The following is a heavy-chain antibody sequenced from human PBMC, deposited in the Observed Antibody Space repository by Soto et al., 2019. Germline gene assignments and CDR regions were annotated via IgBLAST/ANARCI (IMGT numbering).Heavy chain of an antibody. CDR2: IYYSGST. CDR3: ARAAGYNWNYGDYYYGMDV. Sequence: SETLSLTCPVSGGSISSGDYYWSWIRQPPGKVLEWIGYIYYSGSTYYNPSLKSRVTISVDTSKNQFSLKLSSVTAADTAVYYCARAAGYNWNYGDYYYGMDVWGQGTTVTVSS. V-gene: IGHV4-30-4*01. J-gene: IGHJ6*02. D-gene: IGHD1-7*01. CDR1: GGSISSGDYY.